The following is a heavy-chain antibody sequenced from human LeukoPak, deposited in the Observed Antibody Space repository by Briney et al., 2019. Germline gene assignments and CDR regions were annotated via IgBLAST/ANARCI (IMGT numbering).Heavy chain of an antibody. Sequence: ASVKVSCKASGYTITSYNMNWVRQAPGQGLEWMGWISPYNDNTNYAQKLQGRVTMTTDTSTSTAYMELRSLRSDDTAVYYCARVGVKYYDDGSVVLHPDYWGQGTLVTVSS. D-gene: IGHD3-22*01. CDR1: GYTITSYN. V-gene: IGHV1-18*01. CDR2: ISPYNDNT. J-gene: IGHJ4*02. CDR3: ARVGVKYYDDGSVVLHPDY.